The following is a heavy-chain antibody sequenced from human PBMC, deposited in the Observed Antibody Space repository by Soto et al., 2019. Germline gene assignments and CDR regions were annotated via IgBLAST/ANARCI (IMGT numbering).Heavy chain of an antibody. CDR1: GFSLSAFW. CDR3: AVWGNNVGY. D-gene: IGHD3-16*01. V-gene: IGHV3-7*02. CDR2: INPEGSEK. Sequence: EVQLVQSGGGLVQPGGSLRLSCEASGFSLSAFWMNWVRQSPRKGLEWVSNINPEGSEKVYVDSVKGRFTVSRDNTHNSVYLQRDSLRAEDTAVYYCAVWGNNVGYWGQGSLVTVSS. J-gene: IGHJ4*02.